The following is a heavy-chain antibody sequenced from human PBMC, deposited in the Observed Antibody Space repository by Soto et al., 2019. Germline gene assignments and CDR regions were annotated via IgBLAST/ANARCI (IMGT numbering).Heavy chain of an antibody. V-gene: IGHV3-43*01. CDR3: AKDYYDSSGYDSGFDY. J-gene: IGHJ4*02. CDR2: ISWDGGST. CDR1: GFTFDDYT. D-gene: IGHD3-22*01. Sequence: GGSLRLSCAASGFTFDDYTMHWVRQAPGKGLEWVSLISWDGGSTYYADSVKGRFTISRDNSKNSLYLQMNSLRTEDTALYYCAKDYYDSSGYDSGFDYWGQGTLVTVSS.